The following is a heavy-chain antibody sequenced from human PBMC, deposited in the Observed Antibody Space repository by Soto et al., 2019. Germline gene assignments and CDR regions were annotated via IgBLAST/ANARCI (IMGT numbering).Heavy chain of an antibody. CDR1: GFTFDDYT. D-gene: IGHD2-21*02. J-gene: IGHJ4*02. Sequence: VQLVESGGVVVQPGGSLRLSCAASGFTFDDYTMHWVRQAPGKGLEWVSLISWDGGSTWYADSVKGRFTISRDNSKSSLYLQMNSLRTEDTALYYCAKAYCGGDCSEAYYFDYWGQGTLVTVSS. V-gene: IGHV3-43*01. CDR2: ISWDGGST. CDR3: AKAYCGGDCSEAYYFDY.